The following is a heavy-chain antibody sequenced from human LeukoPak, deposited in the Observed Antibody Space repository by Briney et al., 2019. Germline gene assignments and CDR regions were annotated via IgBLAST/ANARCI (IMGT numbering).Heavy chain of an antibody. CDR1: GGSISSGGYY. CDR3: ALESSSGGSPPYYFDY. D-gene: IGHD2-15*01. Sequence: SETLSLTCTVSGGSISSGGYYWSWIRQPPGKGLEWIGYIYHSGSTYYNPSLKSRVTISVDRSKNQFSLKLSSVTAADTAVYYCALESSSGGSPPYYFDYWGQGTLVTVSS. J-gene: IGHJ4*02. CDR2: IYHSGST. V-gene: IGHV4-30-2*01.